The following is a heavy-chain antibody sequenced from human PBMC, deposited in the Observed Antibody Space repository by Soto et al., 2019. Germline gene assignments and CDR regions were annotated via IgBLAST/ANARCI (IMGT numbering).Heavy chain of an antibody. V-gene: IGHV3-48*01. CDR3: AREIPYYDSSAYGGSSSP. Sequence: GGSLRLSCAASGFTFSSYSMNWVRQAPGKGLEWVSYISSSSSTIYYADSVKGRFTISRDNAKNSLYLQMNSLRGEDTAVYYCAREIPYYDSSAYGGSSSPWGQGTLVTVSS. D-gene: IGHD3-22*01. J-gene: IGHJ5*02. CDR1: GFTFSSYS. CDR2: ISSSSSTI.